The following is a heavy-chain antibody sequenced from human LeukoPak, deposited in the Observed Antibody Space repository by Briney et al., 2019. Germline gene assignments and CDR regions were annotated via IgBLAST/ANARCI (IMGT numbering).Heavy chain of an antibody. J-gene: IGHJ4*02. Sequence: GGSLRLSCAASGLTFSNYWMDWVRQAPGKGLEWVANIKQDGSEKNYVDSVKGRFIISRDNAKNSLYLQMNSLRAEDTAVYYCARDGPSSWYGPFDYWAREPWSPSPQ. V-gene: IGHV3-7*01. CDR3: ARDGPSSWYGPFDY. CDR2: IKQDGSEK. D-gene: IGHD6-13*01. CDR1: GLTFSNYW.